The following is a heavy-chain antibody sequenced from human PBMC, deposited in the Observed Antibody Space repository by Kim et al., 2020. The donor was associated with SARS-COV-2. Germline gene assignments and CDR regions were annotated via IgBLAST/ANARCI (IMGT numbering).Heavy chain of an antibody. CDR1: GGSISSYY. CDR2: IYYSGST. Sequence: SETLSLTCTVSGGSISSYYWSWIRQPPGKGLEWIGYIYYSGSTNYNPSLKSRVTISVDTSKHQFSLKLSSVTAADTAVYYCARNKPPTVTFDYWGQGTLVIFSS. V-gene: IGHV4-59*08. CDR3: ARNKPPTVTFDY. D-gene: IGHD4-17*01. J-gene: IGHJ4*02.